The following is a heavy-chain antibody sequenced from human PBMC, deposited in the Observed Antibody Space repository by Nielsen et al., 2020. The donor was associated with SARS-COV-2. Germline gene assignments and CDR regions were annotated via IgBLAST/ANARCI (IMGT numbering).Heavy chain of an antibody. Sequence: LRLSCTVSGGSISSGGYYWSWIRQPPGKAREWLALIDWDDDKYYSTSLKTRLTISKDTSKNQVVLTMTNMDPVDTATYYCARMRVTGFGELLSSDYYYYGMDVWGQGTTVTVSS. J-gene: IGHJ6*02. V-gene: IGHV2-70*01. CDR1: GGSISSGGYY. CDR2: IDWDDDK. D-gene: IGHD3-10*01. CDR3: ARMRVTGFGELLSSDYYYYGMDV.